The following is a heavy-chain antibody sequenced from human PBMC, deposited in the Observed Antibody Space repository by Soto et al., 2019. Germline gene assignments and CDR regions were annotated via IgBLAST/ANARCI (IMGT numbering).Heavy chain of an antibody. CDR2: IYYSGST. D-gene: IGHD2-15*01. Sequence: SETLSLTCTVSGGSISSSSYYWGWIRQPPGKGLEWIGSIYYSGSTYYNPSLKSRVTISVDTSTSTVYMELSSLRSEDTAVYYCARESGSYGMDVWGQGTTVTVSS. V-gene: IGHV4-39*07. CDR1: GGSISSSSYY. J-gene: IGHJ6*02. CDR3: ARESGSYGMDV.